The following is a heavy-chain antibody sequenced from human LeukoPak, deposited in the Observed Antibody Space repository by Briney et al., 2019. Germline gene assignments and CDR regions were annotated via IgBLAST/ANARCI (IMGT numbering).Heavy chain of an antibody. CDR2: TSYDGENE. CDR3: ARARGIRNSWCDF. J-gene: IGHJ5*01. Sequence: GGSLRLSCAASGFTFSTYAMHWVRQAPCKGLEGVAVTSYDGENEYYADSVEGRFTISRDNSKNTLYLQMNSLRPEDTAVYFCARARGIRNSWCDFWGQGTLVTVSS. CDR1: GFTFSTYA. D-gene: IGHD3-16*01. V-gene: IGHV3-30*01.